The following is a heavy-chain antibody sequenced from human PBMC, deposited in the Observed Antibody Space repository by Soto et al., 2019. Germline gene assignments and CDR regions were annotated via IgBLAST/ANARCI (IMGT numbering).Heavy chain of an antibody. CDR3: ARCGWLLGTRPYYYYCMDV. Sequence: QVQLVESGGGVVQPGRSLSLSCAASGFTFSSYVMHWVRQAPGKGLEWVAVIWYDGSNKYYADSVKGRFTISRDNSKNTLYMQMNSLRDEDTAVYYCARCGWLLGTRPYYYYCMDVWGQGTTVTVCS. V-gene: IGHV3-33*01. CDR2: IWYDGSNK. J-gene: IGHJ6*02. CDR1: GFTFSSYV. D-gene: IGHD2-15*01.